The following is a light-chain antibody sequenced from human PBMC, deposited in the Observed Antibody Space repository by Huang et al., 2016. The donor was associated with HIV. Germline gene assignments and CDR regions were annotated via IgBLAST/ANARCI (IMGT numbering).Light chain of an antibody. Sequence: DIVMTQSPDSLAVSLGARATINCKSSQSILYSSNNKNYLAWYQHRPGQPPKLLIYWALTRASGVPDRFSGYGSGTNFTLSISSLQAEDVAVYYCQQYYSSPRTFGQGTKVEIK. V-gene: IGKV4-1*01. CDR3: QQYYSSPRT. J-gene: IGKJ1*01. CDR1: QSILYSSNNKNY. CDR2: WAL.